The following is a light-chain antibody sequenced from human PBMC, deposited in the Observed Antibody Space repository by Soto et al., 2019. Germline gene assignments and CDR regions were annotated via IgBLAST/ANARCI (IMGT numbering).Light chain of an antibody. V-gene: IGLV1-40*01. CDR1: SSNIGAGYD. J-gene: IGLJ1*01. CDR2: NNN. CDR3: QTYDSSLSGYV. Sequence: QSVLAQPPSVSGAAGHRVPISCTGSSSNIGAGYDLHWYQQLPGTAPEPLINNNNNRPSGVPDRFSGSKSGTSASLAITGLQAEDEADYYCQTYDSSLSGYVVGTVTKVTVL.